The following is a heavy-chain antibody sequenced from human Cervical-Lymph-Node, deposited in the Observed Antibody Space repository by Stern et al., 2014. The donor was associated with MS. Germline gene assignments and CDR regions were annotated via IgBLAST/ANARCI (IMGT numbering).Heavy chain of an antibody. J-gene: IGHJ6*02. V-gene: IGHV1-46*01. Sequence: VQLVESGAEVKKPGASVKVSCKASGYTFTTYYMHWGRQAPGKGLEWMGIINPSGGSTSYAQKFQGRVTMTRDTSTSTVYMQLSSLRSEDTAVYYCAREVAGHRLGMMDVWGQGTSVTVSS. CDR2: INPSGGST. CDR3: AREVAGHRLGMMDV. CDR1: GYTFTTYY. D-gene: IGHD6-19*01.